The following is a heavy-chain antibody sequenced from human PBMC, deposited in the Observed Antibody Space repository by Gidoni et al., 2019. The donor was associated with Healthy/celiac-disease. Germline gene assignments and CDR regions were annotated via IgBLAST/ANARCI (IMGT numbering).Heavy chain of an antibody. CDR2: ISGSGGNK. CDR1: GLPFSRYA. CDR3: AKALLEWELRFFFDY. V-gene: IGHV3-23*01. Sequence: EVQLLESGGGLVQPGGSLRLSCPASGLPFSRYAMSWVRQAPGKGLGWVSTISGSGGNKYYADSVKGRFPSSKDNSKNTLYLQMNSLRAEDTAVYYCAKALLEWELRFFFDYWGQGTLVTVSS. J-gene: IGHJ4*02. D-gene: IGHD1-26*01.